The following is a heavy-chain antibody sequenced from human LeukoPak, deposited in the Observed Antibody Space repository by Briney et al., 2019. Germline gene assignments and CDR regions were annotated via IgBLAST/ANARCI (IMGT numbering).Heavy chain of an antibody. CDR2: IYYSGST. CDR3: ARHRGSNLNRSFDF. J-gene: IGHJ4*02. Sequence: SETLSLTCTVSGGSLSSYYWSWIRQPPGKGLEWIASIYYSGSTNYNPSLKSRVTVSLDTSKNQFSLKLSSVTAADTAVYFCARHRGSNLNRSFDFWGQGTLVTVSS. CDR1: GGSLSSYY. V-gene: IGHV4-59*08. D-gene: IGHD1-14*01.